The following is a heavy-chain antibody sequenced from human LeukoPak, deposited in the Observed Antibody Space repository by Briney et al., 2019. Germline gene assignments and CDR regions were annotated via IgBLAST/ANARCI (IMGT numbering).Heavy chain of an antibody. CDR1: GGTFSSYT. V-gene: IGHV1-69*13. CDR3: VFEVGLSGGATLPASLSADGATHPALKSQNVATDPEGVY. Sequence: ASVKVSCKASGGTFSSYTISWVRQAPGQGLEWMGGIIPISGTANFAQKFQDRGTITADESTSTVYMELSSLRSEDTAVYYCVFEVGLSGGATLPASLSADGATHPALKSQNVATDPEGVYWGQGALVTVSS. J-gene: IGHJ4*02. D-gene: IGHD5-12*01. CDR2: IIPISGTA.